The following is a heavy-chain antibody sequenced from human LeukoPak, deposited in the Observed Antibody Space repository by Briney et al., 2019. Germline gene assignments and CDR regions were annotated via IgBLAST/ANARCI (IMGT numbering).Heavy chain of an antibody. Sequence: GGSLRLSCAASGFTFSSYEMNWVRQAPGKGLEWVSYISSSGSTIYYADSVKGRFTISRDNAKNSLYLQMNSLRAEDTAVYYCASLNDSTLFDYWGQGTLVTVSS. CDR1: GFTFSSYE. CDR2: ISSSGSTI. CDR3: ASLNDSTLFDY. J-gene: IGHJ4*02. D-gene: IGHD3-22*01. V-gene: IGHV3-48*03.